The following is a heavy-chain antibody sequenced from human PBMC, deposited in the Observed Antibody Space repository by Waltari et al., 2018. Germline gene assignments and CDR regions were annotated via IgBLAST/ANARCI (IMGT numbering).Heavy chain of an antibody. J-gene: IGHJ6*02. D-gene: IGHD6-13*01. CDR3: AREYSRICCHALDG. V-gene: IGHV3-33*05. CDR2: IKYDGSIK. Sequence: QVHVVESGGGVVQPGGPLRLPCAASGSTPGNYAMHWARQAPGKGLEWVGVIKYDGSIKNYADSAKGRFTISRENSKNTLYLEMKSLRAEDTAVYYCAREYSRICCHALDGWGQGTAVTVSS. CDR1: GSTPGNYA.